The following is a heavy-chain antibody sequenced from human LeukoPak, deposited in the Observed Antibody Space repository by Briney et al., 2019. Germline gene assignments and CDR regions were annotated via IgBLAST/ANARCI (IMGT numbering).Heavy chain of an antibody. Sequence: ASVKVSCKASGYTFTGYYMHWVRQAPGQGLEWMGWINPNSGGTNYAQKFQGRVTMTRDTSISTAYMELSRLRSDDTAVYYCARDILTCYLVFDYWGQGTLVTVSS. V-gene: IGHV1-2*02. CDR1: GYTFTGYY. D-gene: IGHD3-9*01. J-gene: IGHJ4*02. CDR3: ARDILTCYLVFDY. CDR2: INPNSGGT.